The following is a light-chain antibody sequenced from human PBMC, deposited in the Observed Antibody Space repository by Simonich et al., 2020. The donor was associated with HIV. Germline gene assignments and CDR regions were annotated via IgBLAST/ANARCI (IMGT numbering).Light chain of an antibody. V-gene: IGLV2-14*03. CDR3: SSYTTRTTLV. CDR2: DVS. Sequence: QSALTQPASVSGSPGQSITISCTGTSSDVGGYNYVSWYQQHPGKAPKLMIYDVSKRPSGVSTRFSGSKSGNTASLTISGLQAEDEADYYCSSYTTRTTLVFGGGSKLTVL. CDR1: SSDVGGYNY. J-gene: IGLJ3*02.